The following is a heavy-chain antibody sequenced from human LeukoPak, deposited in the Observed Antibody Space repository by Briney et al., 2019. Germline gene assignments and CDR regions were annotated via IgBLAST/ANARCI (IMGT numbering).Heavy chain of an antibody. Sequence: PGGSLRLSCAASGFTFSDYYWSWIRQPPGKGLEWIGEINHSGSTNYNPSLKSRVTISVDTSKNQFSLKLSSVTAADTAVYYCAREDSSGWTIDYWGQGTLVTVSS. CDR1: GFTFSDYY. CDR3: AREDSSGWTIDY. CDR2: INHSGST. V-gene: IGHV4-34*01. J-gene: IGHJ4*02. D-gene: IGHD6-19*01.